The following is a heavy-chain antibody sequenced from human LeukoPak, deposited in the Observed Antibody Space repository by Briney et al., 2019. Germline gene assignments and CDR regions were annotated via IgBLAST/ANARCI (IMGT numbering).Heavy chain of an antibody. Sequence: ASVKVSCKASGYTFTSYGITWVRQAPGQGLEWMGWISTYSGNTNYAQNLQGRVTMTTDTSTNTAYMELRSLRSDDTAVYYCARDSPPTREKRAKYGMDVWGQGTTVTVSS. CDR2: ISTYSGNT. CDR1: GYTFTSYG. J-gene: IGHJ6*02. CDR3: ARDSPPTREKRAKYGMDV. D-gene: IGHD1-26*01. V-gene: IGHV1-18*01.